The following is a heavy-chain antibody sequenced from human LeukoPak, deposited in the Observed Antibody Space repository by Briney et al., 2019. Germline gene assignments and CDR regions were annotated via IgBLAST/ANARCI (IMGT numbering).Heavy chain of an antibody. V-gene: IGHV3-30-3*01. J-gene: IGHJ4*02. D-gene: IGHD6-19*01. Sequence: GGSLRLSCAASGFTFSSYAMHWVRQAPGKGLEWVAVISYDGSNKYYADSVKGRFTISRDNSKNTLYLQMNSLRAADTAVYYCAREGAVAGGLDYWGQGTLVTVSS. CDR1: GFTFSSYA. CDR2: ISYDGSNK. CDR3: AREGAVAGGLDY.